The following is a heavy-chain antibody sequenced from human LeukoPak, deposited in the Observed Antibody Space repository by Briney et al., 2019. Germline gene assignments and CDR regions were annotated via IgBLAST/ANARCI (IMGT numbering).Heavy chain of an antibody. CDR1: GGSFSGYY. Sequence: SETLSLTCAVYGGSFSGYYWSWIRQPPGKGLEWIGEINHSGSTNYNPSLKSRVTISVDTSKNQFSLKLSSVTAADTAVYYCARGNPRIAAAPWGQGTLVTVSS. CDR3: ARGNPRIAAAP. D-gene: IGHD6-13*01. J-gene: IGHJ5*02. CDR2: INHSGST. V-gene: IGHV4-34*01.